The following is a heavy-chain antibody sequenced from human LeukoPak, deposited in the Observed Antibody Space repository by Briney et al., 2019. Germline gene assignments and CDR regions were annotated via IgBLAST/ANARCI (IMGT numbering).Heavy chain of an antibody. J-gene: IGHJ4*02. CDR3: ARVHIAAAGPYYFDY. CDR2: IYYSGST. Sequence: PSETLSLTGTVSGGSISSYYWSWIRQPPGKGLEWIGYIYYSGSTNYNPSLKSRVTISVDTSKNQFSLKLSSVTAADTAVYYCARVHIAAAGPYYFDYWGQGTLVTVSS. V-gene: IGHV4-59*01. D-gene: IGHD6-13*01. CDR1: GGSISSYY.